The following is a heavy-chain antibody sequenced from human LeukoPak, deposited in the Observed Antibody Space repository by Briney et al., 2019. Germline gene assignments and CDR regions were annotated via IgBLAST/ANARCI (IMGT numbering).Heavy chain of an antibody. CDR3: ASDSISMNAFDA. Sequence: SETLSLTCTVSGGSFTTHYWSWIRQPPGKGLEWIGYISYIGSTNYNPSLKSRVTISIDTSNNEVSLMLTSVTAADTAVYYCASDSISMNAFDAWCQGTMVTVSS. CDR2: ISYIGST. CDR1: GGSFTTHY. J-gene: IGHJ3*01. V-gene: IGHV4-59*11. D-gene: IGHD3-22*01.